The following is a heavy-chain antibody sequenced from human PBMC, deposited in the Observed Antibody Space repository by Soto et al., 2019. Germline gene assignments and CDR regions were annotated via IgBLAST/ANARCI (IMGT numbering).Heavy chain of an antibody. J-gene: IGHJ4*02. Sequence: EVQLLESGGGLVQPGGSLTLSCAASGVTLSMYAVTWVRQAPGKGLEWVSSISDSGDRTYYTDSVKSRFTVSRDTSKNQVYLQMRRLRSEDTAVYYRAQEVGGDWFYFDLWGQGTLVTVSS. D-gene: IGHD3-9*01. CDR3: AQEVGGDWFYFDL. V-gene: IGHV3-23*01. CDR1: GVTLSMYA. CDR2: ISDSGDRT.